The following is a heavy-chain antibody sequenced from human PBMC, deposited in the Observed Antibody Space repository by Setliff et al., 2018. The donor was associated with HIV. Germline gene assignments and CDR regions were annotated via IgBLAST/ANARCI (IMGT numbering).Heavy chain of an antibody. CDR3: ADPPSGY. Sequence: GGSLRLSCAASGFTFRSYAMHWVRQAPGKGLEWVASVNPDGSEASSVGSMKGRFTVSRDNAKSSLSLQMNSLRVEDTAVYYCADPPSGYWGQGTLVTVSS. J-gene: IGHJ4*02. D-gene: IGHD3-10*01. CDR1: GFTFRSYA. V-gene: IGHV3-7*01. CDR2: VNPDGSEA.